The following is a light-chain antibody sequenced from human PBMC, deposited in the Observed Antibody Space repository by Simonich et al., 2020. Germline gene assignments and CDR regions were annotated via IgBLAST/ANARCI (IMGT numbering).Light chain of an antibody. CDR3: QQYNNWPLT. V-gene: IGKV3-15*01. CDR2: GAS. Sequence: ELVMKQSPANLSVSPGERATPSCRASQSVSSNLAWYPQKPGPAPRLLIYGASTRATCIPARFSGSGSGTEFTLTISSLQSEEFAVYYCQQYNNWPLTFGGGTKVEIK. CDR1: QSVSSN. J-gene: IGKJ4*01.